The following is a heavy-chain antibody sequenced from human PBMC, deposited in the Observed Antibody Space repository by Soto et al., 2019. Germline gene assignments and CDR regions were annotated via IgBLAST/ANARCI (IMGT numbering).Heavy chain of an antibody. D-gene: IGHD3-9*01. J-gene: IGHJ6*02. CDR2: IIPIFGTA. CDR1: GGTFSSYA. Sequence: SVKVSCKXSGGTFSSYAISWVRQAPGQGLEWMGGIIPIFGTANYAQKFQGRATITADESTSTAYMELSSLRSEDTAVYYCARGKKTYYDILTVAYDMDVWGQGTTVTVSS. CDR3: ARGKKTYYDILTVAYDMDV. V-gene: IGHV1-69*13.